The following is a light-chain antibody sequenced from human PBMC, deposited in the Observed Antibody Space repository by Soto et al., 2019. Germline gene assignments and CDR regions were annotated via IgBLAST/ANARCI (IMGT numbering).Light chain of an antibody. V-gene: IGKV1-33*01. J-gene: IGKJ4*01. CDR1: QDISNY. CDR3: QQYDNLPLT. CDR2: DAS. Sequence: DIQMTQSPSSLSASVGDRVTITCQTSQDISNYLNWYQQKSGKAPELLIYDASNLETGVPSRFSGSGSGTDFTFTISSLQPEDIATYYCQQYDNLPLTLGGGTKVAIK.